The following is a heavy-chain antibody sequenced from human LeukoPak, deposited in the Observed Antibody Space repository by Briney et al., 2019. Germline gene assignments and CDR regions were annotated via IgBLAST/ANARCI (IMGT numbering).Heavy chain of an antibody. Sequence: SQTLSLTCAVSGGSISSGGYSWSWIRQPPGKGLEWIGYIYHSGSTYYNPSLKSRVTISVDTSKNQFSLKLSSVTAADTAVYYCARQTSSSWYVTPFDYWGQGTLVTVSS. CDR2: IYHSGST. CDR1: GGSISSGGYS. J-gene: IGHJ4*02. D-gene: IGHD6-13*01. V-gene: IGHV4-30-2*03. CDR3: ARQTSSSWYVTPFDY.